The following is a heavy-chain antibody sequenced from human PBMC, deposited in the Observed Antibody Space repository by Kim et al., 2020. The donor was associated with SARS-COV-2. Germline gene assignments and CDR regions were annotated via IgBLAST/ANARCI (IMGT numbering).Heavy chain of an antibody. J-gene: IGHJ4*02. CDR1: GGSINSFTDY. D-gene: IGHD1-26*01. CDR3: ARRKFAEATRP. Sequence: AETLSLTCTVSGGSINSFTDYWGWIRQPPGKGLEWIGSFSDNGNTYYNPSLKSRVTISADASKNQFSLILSSVTAADTATYHCARRKFAEATRPWGPGTL. V-gene: IGHV4-39*01. CDR2: FSDNGNT.